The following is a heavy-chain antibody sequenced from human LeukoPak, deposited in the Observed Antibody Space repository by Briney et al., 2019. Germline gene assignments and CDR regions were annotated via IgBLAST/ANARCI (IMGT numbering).Heavy chain of an antibody. V-gene: IGHV3-74*01. J-gene: IGHJ4*02. Sequence: GGSLRLSCAASGFTFSGYWMHWVRQVPGKGLVWVSRIYNDGSRTTYAGSVQCRFTISRDNAKNTLYLQMNSLRAEDTAVYYCTRSNDYADYLFDYWGQGTLVTVSS. CDR1: GFTFSGYW. D-gene: IGHD4-17*01. CDR2: IYNDGSRT. CDR3: TRSNDYADYLFDY.